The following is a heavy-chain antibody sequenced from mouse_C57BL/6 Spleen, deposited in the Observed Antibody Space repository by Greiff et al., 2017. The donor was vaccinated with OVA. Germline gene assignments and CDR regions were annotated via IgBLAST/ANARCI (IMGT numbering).Heavy chain of an antibody. CDR2: ISSGSSTI. D-gene: IGHD1-1*01. CDR1: GFTFSDYG. Sequence: DVMLVESGGGLVKPGGSLKLSCAASGFTFSDYGMHWVRQAPEKGLEWVAYISSGSSTIYYADTVKGRFTISRDNAKNTLFLQMTSLRSEDTAMYYCAREYYYGSSPWFAYWGQGTLVTVSA. CDR3: AREYYYGSSPWFAY. V-gene: IGHV5-17*01. J-gene: IGHJ3*01.